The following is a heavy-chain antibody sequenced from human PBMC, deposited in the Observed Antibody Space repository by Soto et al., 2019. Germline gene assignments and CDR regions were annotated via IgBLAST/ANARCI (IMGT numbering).Heavy chain of an antibody. CDR1: GYTFTSYD. Sequence: ASVKVSCKASGYTFTSYDINWVRQATXQGLEWMGWMNPNSGNTGYAQKFQGRVTMTRNTSISTAYMELSSLRSEDTAVYYCARTAAPSDYYYYYYMDVWGKGTTVTVSS. D-gene: IGHD2-15*01. CDR2: MNPNSGNT. CDR3: ARTAAPSDYYYYYYMDV. J-gene: IGHJ6*03. V-gene: IGHV1-8*01.